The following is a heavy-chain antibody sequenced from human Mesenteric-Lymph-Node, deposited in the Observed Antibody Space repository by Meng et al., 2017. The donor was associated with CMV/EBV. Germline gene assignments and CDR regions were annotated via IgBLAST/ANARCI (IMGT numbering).Heavy chain of an antibody. Sequence: GESLKISCAASGFTFSSYAMHWVRQAPGKGLEWVAVISYDGSNKYYADSVKGRFTISRDNSKNTLYLQMNSLRAEDTAVYYCARDEWITFDKYYGLDVWGQGTTVTVSS. CDR2: ISYDGSNK. CDR1: GFTFSSYA. CDR3: ARDEWITFDKYYGLDV. D-gene: IGHD3-16*01. J-gene: IGHJ6*02. V-gene: IGHV3-30-3*01.